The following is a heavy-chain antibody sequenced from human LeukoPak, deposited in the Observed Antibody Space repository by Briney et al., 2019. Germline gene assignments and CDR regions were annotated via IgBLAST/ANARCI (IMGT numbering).Heavy chain of an antibody. Sequence: SETLSLTCAVYGGSFSGYYWSWIRQPPGKGLEWIGEINHSGSTYYNPSLKSRVTISVDTSKNQFSLKLSSVTAADTAVYYCARTVDTAMVTNDAFDIWGQGTMVTVSS. CDR3: ARTVDTAMVTNDAFDI. V-gene: IGHV4-34*01. CDR2: INHSGST. CDR1: GGSFSGYY. J-gene: IGHJ3*02. D-gene: IGHD5-18*01.